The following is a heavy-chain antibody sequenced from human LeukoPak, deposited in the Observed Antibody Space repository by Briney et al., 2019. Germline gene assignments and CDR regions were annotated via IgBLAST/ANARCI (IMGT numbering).Heavy chain of an antibody. D-gene: IGHD4-23*01. V-gene: IGHV4-59*01. CDR1: GGXTSRYY. CDR3: ARFDDSGGNWLDP. CDR2: VYNTGTT. J-gene: IGHJ5*02. Sequence: SETLSLTCTVSGGXTSRYYCSWIRQPPGKGLEWIGYVYNTGTTNYSPSLRSRVTMSIDTSKNQFSLKLTSVTAADTAVYYCARFDDSGGNWLDPWGQGTLVTVSS.